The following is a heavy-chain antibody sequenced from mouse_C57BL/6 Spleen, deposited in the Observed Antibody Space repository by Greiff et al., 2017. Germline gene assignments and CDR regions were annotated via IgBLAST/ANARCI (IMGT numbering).Heavy chain of an antibody. CDR2: IWSGGST. V-gene: IGHV2-2*01. D-gene: IGHD2-13*01. CDR3: ARKGGDFNYFDY. J-gene: IGHJ2*01. CDR1: GFSLTSYG. Sequence: VQLQQSGPGLVQPSQSLSITCPVSGFSLTSYGVSWVRQSPGKGLEWLGVIWSGGSTDYNAAFISRLSISKDKSKSQVFFKMNSRQADDTAMYDCARKGGDFNYFDYWGQGTTLTVSS.